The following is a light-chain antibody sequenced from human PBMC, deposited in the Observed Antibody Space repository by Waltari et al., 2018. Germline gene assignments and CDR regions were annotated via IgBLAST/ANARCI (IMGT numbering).Light chain of an antibody. CDR3: QAWDSSTAV. CDR2: QDN. CDR1: NLGEKY. Sequence: SYELTQPPSVSVSPGQTASITCSGDNLGEKYACWYQPKPGQSPVLFISQDNKRPSGRSERFSGSNSGNTATLTISGTQAMDEADYYCQAWDSSTAVFGGGTRLTVL. V-gene: IGLV3-1*01. J-gene: IGLJ3*02.